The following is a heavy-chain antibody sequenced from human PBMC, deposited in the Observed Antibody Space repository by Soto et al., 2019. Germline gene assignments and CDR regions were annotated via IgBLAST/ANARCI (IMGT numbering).Heavy chain of an antibody. V-gene: IGHV1-2*04. D-gene: IGHD4-17*01. CDR1: GYTFTGCY. CDR3: ARDLRDGDYANYYYYGMDV. Sequence: GASVKVSCKASGYTFTGCYMHWVRQAPGQGLEWMGWINPNSGGTNYAQKFQGWVTMTRDTSISTAYMELSRLRSGDTAVYYCARDLRDGDYANYYYYGMDVWGQGTTVTVSS. J-gene: IGHJ6*02. CDR2: INPNSGGT.